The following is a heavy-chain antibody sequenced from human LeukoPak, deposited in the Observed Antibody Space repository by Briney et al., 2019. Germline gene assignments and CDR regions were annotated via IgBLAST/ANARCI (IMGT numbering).Heavy chain of an antibody. D-gene: IGHD1-7*01. CDR2: MNPNTGNT. CDR3: ARGPKWNYVVPLDY. Sequence: ASVKVSCKASGYTFTSYDINWVRQATGQGLEWMGWMNPNTGNTGYAQKFQGRVTMTRNTSISTAYMKLSSLRSEDTAVYYCARGPKWNYVVPLDYWGQGTLVTVSS. J-gene: IGHJ4*02. V-gene: IGHV1-8*01. CDR1: GYTFTSYD.